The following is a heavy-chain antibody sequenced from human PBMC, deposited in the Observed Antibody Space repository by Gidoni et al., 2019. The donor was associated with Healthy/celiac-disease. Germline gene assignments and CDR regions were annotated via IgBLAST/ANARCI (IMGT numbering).Heavy chain of an antibody. Sequence: EVQLLESGGGLVQPGGSLRLSCAASGFTFSSYAMSWVRQAPGKGLEWVSAISGSGGSTYYADSVKGRFTISRDNSKNTLYLQMNSLRAEDTAVYYCAKDVDYYDSSGYYRDYWGQGTLVTVPS. CDR3: AKDVDYYDSSGYYRDY. CDR2: ISGSGGST. V-gene: IGHV3-23*01. CDR1: GFTFSSYA. D-gene: IGHD3-22*01. J-gene: IGHJ4*02.